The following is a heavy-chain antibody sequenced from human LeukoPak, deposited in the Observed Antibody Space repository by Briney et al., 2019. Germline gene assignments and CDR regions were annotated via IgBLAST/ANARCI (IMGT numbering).Heavy chain of an antibody. CDR2: IWYDGSNK. CDR3: ARSIASAGH. Sequence: GRSLRLSCAASGFTFSSYGMHWVRQAPGKGLEWVAVIWYDGSNKYYADSVKGRFTISRDNSKNTLYLQMNSLRAEGTAVYYCARSIASAGHWGQGTLVTVSS. J-gene: IGHJ4*02. D-gene: IGHD6-13*01. CDR1: GFTFSSYG. V-gene: IGHV3-33*01.